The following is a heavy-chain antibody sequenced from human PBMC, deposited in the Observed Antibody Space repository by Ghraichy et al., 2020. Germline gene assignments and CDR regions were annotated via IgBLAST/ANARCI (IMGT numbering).Heavy chain of an antibody. CDR3: ATEIVEWEPTISYYYYYMDV. Sequence: ASVKVSCKVSGYTLTELSMHWVRQAPGKGLEWMGGFDPEDGETIYAQKFQGRVTMTEDTSTDTAYMELSSLRSEDTAVYYCATEIVEWEPTISYYYYYMDVWGKGTTVTVSS. D-gene: IGHD1-26*01. V-gene: IGHV1-24*01. J-gene: IGHJ6*03. CDR1: GYTLTELS. CDR2: FDPEDGET.